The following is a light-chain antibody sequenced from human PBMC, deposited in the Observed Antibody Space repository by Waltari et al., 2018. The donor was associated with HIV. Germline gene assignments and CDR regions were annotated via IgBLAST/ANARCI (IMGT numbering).Light chain of an antibody. Sequence: QSALTQPASVSGSPGQSSTISCTGSTSDIGGFSYVSWYQQHAGEATKLMIYEVSNRPSGVANRFAATKSANTASLTISVLQAEDDATYYCNSYTTSNSYVFGSGTKVTV. J-gene: IGLJ1*01. V-gene: IGLV2-14*01. CDR3: NSYTTSNSYV. CDR2: EVS. CDR1: TSDIGGFSY.